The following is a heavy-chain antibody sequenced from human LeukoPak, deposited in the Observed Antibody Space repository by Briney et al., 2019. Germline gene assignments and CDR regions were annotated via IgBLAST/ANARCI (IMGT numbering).Heavy chain of an antibody. Sequence: ASVTVSCKTSGYTFSGYGISWVRQAPGQGLEWMGWISGYNAKTNYAQKLQGRITMTTDTSTGTAYMELRSLRSDDTAVYYCARDLPYRGHTYDSPTVDYWGQGTLVTVSS. J-gene: IGHJ4*02. D-gene: IGHD5-18*01. CDR2: ISGYNAKT. CDR1: GYTFSGYG. CDR3: ARDLPYRGHTYDSPTVDY. V-gene: IGHV1-18*01.